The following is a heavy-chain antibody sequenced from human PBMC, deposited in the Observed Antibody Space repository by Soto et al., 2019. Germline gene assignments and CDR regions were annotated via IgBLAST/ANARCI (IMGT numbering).Heavy chain of an antibody. J-gene: IGHJ6*03. Sequence: QVPLVQSGAEVKKPGASVKVSCKASGYTFTSYGISWVRQAPGQGLEWMGWISAYNGNTNYAQKLQGRVTMTTDTSTSTAYMELRSLRSDDTAVYYCARDPIYSGYDYYYYYMDVWGKGTTVTVSS. V-gene: IGHV1-18*01. CDR3: ARDPIYSGYDYYYYYMDV. CDR2: ISAYNGNT. CDR1: GYTFTSYG. D-gene: IGHD5-12*01.